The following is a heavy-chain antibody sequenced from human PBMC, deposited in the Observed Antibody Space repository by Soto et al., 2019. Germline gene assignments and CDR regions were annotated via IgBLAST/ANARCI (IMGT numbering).Heavy chain of an antibody. V-gene: IGHV1-2*02. CDR3: ARGEVTRIEAMDV. J-gene: IGHJ6*02. CDR2: INPRNGDK. D-gene: IGHD2-21*02. Sequence: ASVKVSCKTSGYTFVDHYLYWVRQAPGQGLEWMGWINPRNGDKKYAQKFQGRVTMIRDTIITTTYMDLSALTSDDTAVYYCARGEVTRIEAMDVWGPAPTVPVS. CDR1: GYTFVDHY.